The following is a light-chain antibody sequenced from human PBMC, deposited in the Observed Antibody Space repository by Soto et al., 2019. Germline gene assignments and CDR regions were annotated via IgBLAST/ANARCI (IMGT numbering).Light chain of an antibody. CDR3: QQYDTSPRT. V-gene: IGKV3-20*01. Sequence: EVMLTQPPGTLSLSPGERATLSCRASQSVSSNYLAWYQQKSGQAPRLLIYGASNRATGIPDRFSGSGSGTDFTITIRRLEPEDFAVYYCQQYDTSPRTFGQGTKVEFK. CDR2: GAS. J-gene: IGKJ1*01. CDR1: QSVSSNY.